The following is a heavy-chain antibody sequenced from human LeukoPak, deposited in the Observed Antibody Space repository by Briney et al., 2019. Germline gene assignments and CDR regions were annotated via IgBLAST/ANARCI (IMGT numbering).Heavy chain of an antibody. V-gene: IGHV3-33*06. CDR3: AKDDTSYSRGWTPPDY. D-gene: IGHD6-19*01. CDR1: GFSFRSYG. Sequence: GGSLRLSCAASGFSFRSYGMHWVRQAPGKGLEWVAVIWYDGSNKYYADSVKGRFAISRDDSKNTLFLQMNSLRAEDTAVYYCAKDDTSYSRGWTPPDYWGQGDLVTVSS. CDR2: IWYDGSNK. J-gene: IGHJ4*02.